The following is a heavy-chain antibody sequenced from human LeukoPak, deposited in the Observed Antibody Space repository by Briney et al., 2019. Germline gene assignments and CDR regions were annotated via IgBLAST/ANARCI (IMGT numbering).Heavy chain of an antibody. CDR1: GGSFSGYY. Sequence: PSETLSLTCAVYGGSFSGYYWSWIRQPPGKGLEWIGEINHSGSTYYNPSLKSRVTISVDTSKNQFSLKLSSVTAADTAVYYCARVSSSWYWFDPWGQGTLVTVSS. CDR2: INHSGST. D-gene: IGHD6-13*01. CDR3: ARVSSSWYWFDP. V-gene: IGHV4-34*01. J-gene: IGHJ5*02.